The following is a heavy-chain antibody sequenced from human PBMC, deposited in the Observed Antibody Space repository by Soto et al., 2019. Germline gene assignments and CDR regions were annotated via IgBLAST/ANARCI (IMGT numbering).Heavy chain of an antibody. CDR2: MSYDGYSK. Sequence: QAQVVEFGGGGVQPGRSLRLSCEASGFSFSTSVIHWVRQAPGKGLEWVAAMSYDGYSKYYADSGKGRFSISRDDSTVDLQMHSLRAEETAVYCCVREVGSSARCGWCYRWDQGTLATVYS. D-gene: IGHD6-13*01. J-gene: IGHJ5*02. V-gene: IGHV3-30-3*01. CDR3: VREVGSSARCGWCYR. CDR1: GFSFSTSV.